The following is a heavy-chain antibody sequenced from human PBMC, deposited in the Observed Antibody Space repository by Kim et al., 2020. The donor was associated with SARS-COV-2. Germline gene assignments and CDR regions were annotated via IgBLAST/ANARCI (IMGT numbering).Heavy chain of an antibody. J-gene: IGHJ4*02. CDR1: GFTFSSYD. CDR3: AKPLYGSGSFYRRGVDY. Sequence: GGSLRLSCAASGFTFSSYDMTWVRQPPGKGLEWVSSISGSGDTTYYADSVKGRYTISRDNSRNTLYLQMNSLRAEDTALYYCAKPLYGSGSFYRRGVDYWGQGTLGTVSS. V-gene: IGHV3-23*01. CDR2: ISGSGDTT. D-gene: IGHD3-10*01.